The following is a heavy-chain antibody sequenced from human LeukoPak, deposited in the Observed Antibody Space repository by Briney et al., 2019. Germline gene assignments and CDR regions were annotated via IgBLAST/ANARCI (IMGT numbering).Heavy chain of an antibody. D-gene: IGHD5-12*01. J-gene: IGHJ4*02. CDR2: ISISGGST. Sequence: PGGSLRLSCAASGFTFVSYGMSWVRQAPGKGLEWVSGISISGGSTNYADSVKGRFTISRDNSKNTVYLQMSSLRAEDTAVYYCAKPYSGYDSGLFHYWGQGTLVTVSS. V-gene: IGHV3-23*01. CDR3: AKPYSGYDSGLFHY. CDR1: GFTFVSYG.